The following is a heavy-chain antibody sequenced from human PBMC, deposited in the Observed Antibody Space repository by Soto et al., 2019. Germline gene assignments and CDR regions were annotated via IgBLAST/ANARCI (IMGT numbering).Heavy chain of an antibody. J-gene: IGHJ5*02. V-gene: IGHV1-46*01. Sequence: GASVKVSCKASGGTFSSYTISWVRQAPGQGLEWMGWINPSGGSTSYAQKFQGRVTMTRDTSTSTVYMELSSLRSEDTAVYYCARDDGMTTDNWFDPWGQGTLVTVSS. D-gene: IGHD4-17*01. CDR2: INPSGGST. CDR3: ARDDGMTTDNWFDP. CDR1: GGTFSSYT.